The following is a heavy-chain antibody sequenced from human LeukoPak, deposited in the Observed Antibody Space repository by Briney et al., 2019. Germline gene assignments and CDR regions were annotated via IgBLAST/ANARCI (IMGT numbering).Heavy chain of an antibody. D-gene: IGHD5-18*01. V-gene: IGHV3-9*01. J-gene: IGHJ4*02. Sequence: SLRLSCAASGFTFDDYAMYWVRQAPGKGLEWVSGISWNSGSIDYVESVKGRFTISRDNAKKSLYLEMTSLRTEDTALYYCTRAQGYNYGYFDYWGQGTLVTVSS. CDR2: ISWNSGSI. CDR3: TRAQGYNYGYFDY. CDR1: GFTFDDYA.